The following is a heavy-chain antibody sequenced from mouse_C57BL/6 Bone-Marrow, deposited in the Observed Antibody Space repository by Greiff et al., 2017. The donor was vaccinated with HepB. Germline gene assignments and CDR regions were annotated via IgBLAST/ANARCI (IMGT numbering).Heavy chain of an antibody. CDR1: GYAFSSSW. Sequence: VQGVESGPELVKPGASVKISCKASGYAFSSSWMNWVKQRPGKGLEWIGRIYPGDGDTNYNGKFKGKATLTADKSSSTAYMQLSSLTSEDSAVYFCARFRYGNPHYYAMDYWGQGTSVTVSS. D-gene: IGHD2-1*01. J-gene: IGHJ4*01. CDR3: ARFRYGNPHYYAMDY. CDR2: IYPGDGDT. V-gene: IGHV1-82*01.